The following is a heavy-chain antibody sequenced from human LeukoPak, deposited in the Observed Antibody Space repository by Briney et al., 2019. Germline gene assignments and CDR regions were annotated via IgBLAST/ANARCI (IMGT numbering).Heavy chain of an antibody. J-gene: IGHJ6*02. V-gene: IGHV3-30*18. D-gene: IGHD3-10*01. Sequence: PGRSLRLSCAASGFTFSNYGMHWLRQAPGKGLEWVAVISHSGGDKYYADSLKGRFTISRDNSKNALFLQMNTLRDEDTGVYYCVKDHFGSGTAMDVWGQGTTVTVSS. CDR1: GFTFSNYG. CDR3: VKDHFGSGTAMDV. CDR2: ISHSGGDK.